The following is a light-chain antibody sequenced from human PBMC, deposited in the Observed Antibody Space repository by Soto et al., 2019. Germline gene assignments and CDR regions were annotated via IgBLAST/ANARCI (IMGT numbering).Light chain of an antibody. CDR3: QQYNSYSPT. Sequence: DIQMTQSPSIQSTSVGDRVTITCRASQSISSWLAWYQQKPGKAPKLLIYDASSLESGVPSRFSGSGSGTEFTLTISSLQPDDFATYYCQQYNSYSPTFGQGTKV. J-gene: IGKJ1*01. CDR1: QSISSW. CDR2: DAS. V-gene: IGKV1-5*01.